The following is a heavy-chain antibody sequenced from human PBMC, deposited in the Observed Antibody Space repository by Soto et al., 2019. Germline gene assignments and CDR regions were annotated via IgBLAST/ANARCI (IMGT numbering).Heavy chain of an antibody. CDR3: ARDTPLRRIVGAQDYYYYYGMDV. D-gene: IGHD1-26*01. V-gene: IGHV1-18*01. J-gene: IGHJ6*02. CDR1: GYTFTSYG. Sequence: ASVKVSCKASGYTFTSYGISWVRQAPGQGLEWMGWISAYNGNTNYAQKLQGRVTMTTDTSTSTAYMELRSLRSDDTAVYYCARDTPLRRIVGAQDYYYYYGMDVWGQGTTVTVSS. CDR2: ISAYNGNT.